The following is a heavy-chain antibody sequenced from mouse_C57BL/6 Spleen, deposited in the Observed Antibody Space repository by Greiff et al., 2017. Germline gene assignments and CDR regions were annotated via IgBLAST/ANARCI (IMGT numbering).Heavy chain of an antibody. J-gene: IGHJ3*01. Sequence: EVQRVESGGGLVKPGGSLKLSCAASGFTFSDYGMHWVRQAPEKGLEWVAYISSGSSTIYYADTVKGRFTISRDNAKNTLFLQMTSLRSEDTAMYYCARSQLAPFAYWGQGTLVTVSA. CDR1: GFTFSDYG. CDR2: ISSGSSTI. V-gene: IGHV5-17*01. CDR3: ARSQLAPFAY. D-gene: IGHD1-3*01.